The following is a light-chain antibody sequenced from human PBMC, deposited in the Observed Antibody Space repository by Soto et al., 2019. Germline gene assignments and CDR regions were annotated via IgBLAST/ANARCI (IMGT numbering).Light chain of an antibody. V-gene: IGKV3D-20*02. CDR3: QQRSNWPIT. CDR2: DAS. J-gene: IGKJ5*01. Sequence: EIVMTQSPATLSVSPGERATLSCRASQTVRNNYLAWYQQKPGQAPRLLIYDASSRATGIPARFSGSGSGTDFTLTISSLEPEDFVVYYCQQRSNWPITFGQGTRLEI. CDR1: QTVRNNY.